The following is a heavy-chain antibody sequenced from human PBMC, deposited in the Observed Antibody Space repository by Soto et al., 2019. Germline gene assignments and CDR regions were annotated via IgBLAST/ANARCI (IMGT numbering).Heavy chain of an antibody. Sequence: PGGSLRLSCAASGFTFSSYGMHWVRQAPGKGLEWVAVISYDGSNKYYADSVKGRFTISRDNSKNTLYLQMNSLRAEDTAVYYCAKAKQLVSLDYYYYYGMDVWGQGTTVTVSS. J-gene: IGHJ6*02. CDR2: ISYDGSNK. CDR1: GFTFSSYG. CDR3: AKAKQLVSLDYYYYYGMDV. D-gene: IGHD6-13*01. V-gene: IGHV3-30*18.